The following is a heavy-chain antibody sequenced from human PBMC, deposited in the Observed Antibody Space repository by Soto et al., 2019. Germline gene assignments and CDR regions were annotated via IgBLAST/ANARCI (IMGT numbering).Heavy chain of an antibody. J-gene: IGHJ4*02. D-gene: IGHD3-22*01. Sequence: PGRSMRLSCAASGFNFGSSWMHWVRQAPGKGLQWVSRMTIDGSTTDYADSVKGRFTVSXXXGXXTXXLXXNXXRAEHTAVYYCARGEYYYDSSGYYPDYWGQGT. V-gene: IGHV3-74*01. CDR1: GFNFGSSW. CDR2: MTIDGSTT. CDR3: ARGEYYYDSSGYYPDY.